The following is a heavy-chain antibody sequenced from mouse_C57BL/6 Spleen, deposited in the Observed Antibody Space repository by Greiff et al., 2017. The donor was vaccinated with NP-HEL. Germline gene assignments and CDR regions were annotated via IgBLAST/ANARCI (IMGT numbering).Heavy chain of an antibody. CDR2: IDPEDGDT. CDR3: TTSAYYSKKGFAY. J-gene: IGHJ3*01. V-gene: IGHV14-1*01. CDR1: GFNIKDYY. Sequence: VQLQQSGAELVRPGASVKLSCTASGFNIKDYYMPWVKQRPEQGLEWIGRIDPEDGDTEYAPNFQGKATMTEDTSSNTAYLQLSSLKSEDTAVYYGTTSAYYSKKGFAYWGQGTLVTVSA. D-gene: IGHD2-5*01.